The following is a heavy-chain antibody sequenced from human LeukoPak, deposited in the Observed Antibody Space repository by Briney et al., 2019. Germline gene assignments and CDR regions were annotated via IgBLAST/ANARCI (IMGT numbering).Heavy chain of an antibody. CDR3: AKLLPGIVGASRAEDY. Sequence: GGSLRLSCAASGFTFSTYAMGWVRQAPGEGLRWVSSISGNGVTTYYADSVKGRFTISRDNSKNTLYLQMNSLRAEDTAVYYCAKLLPGIVGASRAEDYWGQGTLVTVSS. V-gene: IGHV3-23*01. D-gene: IGHD1-26*01. J-gene: IGHJ4*02. CDR1: GFTFSTYA. CDR2: ISGNGVTT.